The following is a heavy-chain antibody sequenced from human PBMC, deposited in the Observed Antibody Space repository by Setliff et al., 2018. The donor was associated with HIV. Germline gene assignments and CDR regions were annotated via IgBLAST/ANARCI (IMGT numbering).Heavy chain of an antibody. CDR2: ISSSSSYI. J-gene: IGHJ6*03. Sequence: LRLSCAASGFTFSSYSMNWVRQAPGKGLEWVSSISSSSSYIYYADSVKGRFTISRDNARNSLYLQMNSLRVDDTAVYYCARAAGYTGGWGYGATYHYYMDVWGKGTTVTVSS. CDR3: ARAAGYTGGWGYGATYHYYMDV. V-gene: IGHV3-21*04. CDR1: GFTFSSYS. D-gene: IGHD6-19*01.